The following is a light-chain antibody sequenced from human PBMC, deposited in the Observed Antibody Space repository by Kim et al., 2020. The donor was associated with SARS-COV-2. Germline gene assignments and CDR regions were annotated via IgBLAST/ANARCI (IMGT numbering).Light chain of an antibody. Sequence: QSITISCTGTSNDVGGYNYVSWYQQHPGKAPKLMIYEVSNRPSGVSTRFSGSKSGNTASLTISGLQAEDEADYYCSSYTSSSTPYVFGTGTKVTVL. CDR2: EVS. J-gene: IGLJ1*01. CDR1: SNDVGGYNY. CDR3: SSYTSSSTPYV. V-gene: IGLV2-14*01.